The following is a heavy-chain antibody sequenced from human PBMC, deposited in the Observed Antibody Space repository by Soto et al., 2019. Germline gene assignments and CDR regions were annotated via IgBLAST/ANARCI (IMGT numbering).Heavy chain of an antibody. Sequence: PGGSLRLSCAASGFTFSSYAMSWVRQAPGKGLEWVSAISGSGGSTYYADSVKGRFTISRDNSKNTLLLQMNSLSAEDTALYYCAKEGHGSIPLRVLVISYVDYWGPGTLVTVSS. D-gene: IGHD3-22*01. CDR3: AKEGHGSIPLRVLVISYVDY. CDR1: GFTFSSYA. V-gene: IGHV3-23*01. J-gene: IGHJ4*02. CDR2: ISGSGGST.